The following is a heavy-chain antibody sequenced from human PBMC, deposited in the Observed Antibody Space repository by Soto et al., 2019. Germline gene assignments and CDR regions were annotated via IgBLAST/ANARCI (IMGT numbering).Heavy chain of an antibody. CDR3: ARDRDYYDSSGYCDY. J-gene: IGHJ4*02. CDR1: GFTFSSYE. Sequence: EVQLVESGGGLVQPGGSLRLSCAASGFTFSSYEMNWVRQAPGKGLEWVSYISSSGSTIYYADSVKGRFTISRDNAKNSLYLQMNSLRAEDTAVYYCARDRDYYDSSGYCDYWGQGTLVTVSS. CDR2: ISSSGSTI. D-gene: IGHD3-22*01. V-gene: IGHV3-48*03.